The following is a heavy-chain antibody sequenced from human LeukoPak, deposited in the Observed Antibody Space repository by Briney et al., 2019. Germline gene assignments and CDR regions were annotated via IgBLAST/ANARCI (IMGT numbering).Heavy chain of an antibody. J-gene: IGHJ4*02. D-gene: IGHD3-3*01. CDR3: ARVEWLPYFDY. CDR2: ISSSSSYI. Sequence: GGSLRLSCAASGFTFSSYSMNWVSQAPGKGLEWVSSISSSSSYIYYADSVKGRFTISRDNAKNSLYLQMNSLRAEDTAVYYCARVEWLPYFDYWGQGTLVTVSS. CDR1: GFTFSSYS. V-gene: IGHV3-21*01.